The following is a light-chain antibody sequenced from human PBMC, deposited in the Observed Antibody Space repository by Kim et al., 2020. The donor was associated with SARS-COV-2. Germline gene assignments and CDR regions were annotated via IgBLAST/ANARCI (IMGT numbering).Light chain of an antibody. CDR3: QQRSNWPP. CDR1: QSVSSY. V-gene: IGKV3-11*01. Sequence: EIVLTQSPATLSLSPGERATLSCRASQSVSSYLAWYQQKPGQAPRLLIYDASNRATGIPARFSGSGSGTDFALTISSLEPEEFAVYYCQQRSNWPPFGGGTKVEI. J-gene: IGKJ4*01. CDR2: DAS.